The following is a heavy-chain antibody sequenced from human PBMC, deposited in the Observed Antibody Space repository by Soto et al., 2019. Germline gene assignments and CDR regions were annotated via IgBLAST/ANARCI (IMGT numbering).Heavy chain of an antibody. V-gene: IGHV1-69*12. J-gene: IGHJ3*02. Sequence: QVKLVQSGAEVKKPGSSVKVSCKASGGTFSSYAISWVRQAPGQGLEWMGGIIPIFGTANYAQKFQGRVTITADESTSTAYMELSSLRSEDTAVYYCARADTYYYGSGSYYQDAFDIWGQGTMVTVSS. CDR3: ARADTYYYGSGSYYQDAFDI. CDR1: GGTFSSYA. D-gene: IGHD3-10*01. CDR2: IIPIFGTA.